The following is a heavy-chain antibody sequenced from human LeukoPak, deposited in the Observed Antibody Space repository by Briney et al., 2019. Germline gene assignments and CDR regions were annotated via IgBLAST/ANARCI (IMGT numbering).Heavy chain of an antibody. CDR3: AKDRGPYSGYEAFDY. V-gene: IGHV3-23*01. CDR1: GFIFSSYA. Sequence: GGSLRLSCAASGFIFSSYAMSWVRQAPGKGLEWVSTIRGSGGSTYYADSVKGRFTISRDNSKNTLYLQMNSLRAEDTAVYYCAKDRGPYSGYEAFDYWGQGTLVTVSS. D-gene: IGHD5-12*01. CDR2: IRGSGGST. J-gene: IGHJ4*02.